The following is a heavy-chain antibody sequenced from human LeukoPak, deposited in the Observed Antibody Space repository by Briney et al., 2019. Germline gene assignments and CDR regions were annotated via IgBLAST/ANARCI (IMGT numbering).Heavy chain of an antibody. CDR3: AREGRGYSGYARY. Sequence: SETLSLTCAVYGGSFSGYYWSWIRQPPGKGLEWIGEINHSGSTTYNPSLKSRVTISVDTSKNQFSLKLSSVTAADTAVYYCAREGRGYSGYARYWGQGTLVTVSS. D-gene: IGHD5-12*01. CDR2: INHSGST. CDR1: GGSFSGYY. J-gene: IGHJ4*02. V-gene: IGHV4-34*01.